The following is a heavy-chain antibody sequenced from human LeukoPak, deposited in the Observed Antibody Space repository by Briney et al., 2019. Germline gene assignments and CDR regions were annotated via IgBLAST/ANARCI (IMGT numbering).Heavy chain of an antibody. Sequence: GGSLRLSCAASGFTFSSYAMSWVRQAPGKGLEWVSAISGSGGNTYYADSVKGRFTISRDNSKNTLYLQMNSLRAEDTAVYYCAKATGLTSGVFDYWGQGTLVTVSS. CDR1: GFTFSSYA. CDR2: ISGSGGNT. J-gene: IGHJ4*02. V-gene: IGHV3-23*01. D-gene: IGHD2-8*01. CDR3: AKATGLTSGVFDY.